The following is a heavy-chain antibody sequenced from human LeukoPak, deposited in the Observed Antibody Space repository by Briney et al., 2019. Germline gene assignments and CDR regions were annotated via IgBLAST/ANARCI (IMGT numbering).Heavy chain of an antibody. CDR1: GYTFTSYD. J-gene: IGHJ4*02. CDR2: MNPNSGNT. Sequence: GASVKVSCKASGYTFTSYDINWVRQATGQGLEWMGWMNPNSGNTGYAQKFQGRVTMTRNTSISTAYMELSSLRSEDTAVYYCATQDPDYYDILSWGQGALVTVSS. V-gene: IGHV1-8*01. CDR3: ATQDPDYYDILS. D-gene: IGHD3-9*01.